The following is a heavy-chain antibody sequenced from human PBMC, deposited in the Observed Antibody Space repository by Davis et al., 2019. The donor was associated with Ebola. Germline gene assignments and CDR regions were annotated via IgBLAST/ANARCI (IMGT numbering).Heavy chain of an antibody. Sequence: PRGSLSPSCAPSGFTFSSYAISWVRHAPGKGLEWVSAISSTGPSTYYADSVTGRFTISRDDSKNTLYLQMNSLRAEDTAVYYCAKDSYADYANWFDPWGQGTLVTVSS. J-gene: IGHJ5*02. CDR2: ISSTGPST. CDR3: AKDSYADYANWFDP. CDR1: GFTFSSYA. D-gene: IGHD4-17*01. V-gene: IGHV3-23*01.